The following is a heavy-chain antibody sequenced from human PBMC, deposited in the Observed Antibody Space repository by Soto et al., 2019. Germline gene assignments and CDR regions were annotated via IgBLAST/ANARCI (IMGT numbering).Heavy chain of an antibody. Sequence: SLTCYVSCGSFTGYYWSLIRQPPGKGLEWIGEINHSGFTNYNPSLTGRVTISLDTSKSQFSLKLSSLTAADTAFYFCARGHGRFAHWGQGTLVTVSS. J-gene: IGHJ4*02. CDR1: CGSFTGYY. V-gene: IGHV4-34*01. CDR3: ARGHGRFAH. CDR2: INHSGFT.